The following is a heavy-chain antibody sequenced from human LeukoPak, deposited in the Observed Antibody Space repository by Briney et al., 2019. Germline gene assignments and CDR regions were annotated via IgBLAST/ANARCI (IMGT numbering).Heavy chain of an antibody. J-gene: IGHJ4*01. CDR3: ARGSTYYGSSGQVPFYY. CDR1: GFTFNTYT. CDR2: ISGSSGII. V-gene: IGHV3-48*01. Sequence: GGSLRLSGAASGFTFNTYTMNWVRQAPGKGLEWVSYISGSSGIIDYADSVRGRFTISRDNAKNSLYLQMNSLRAEDTAVYYCARGSTYYGSSGQVPFYYWGQEPWSPSPQ. D-gene: IGHD3-22*01.